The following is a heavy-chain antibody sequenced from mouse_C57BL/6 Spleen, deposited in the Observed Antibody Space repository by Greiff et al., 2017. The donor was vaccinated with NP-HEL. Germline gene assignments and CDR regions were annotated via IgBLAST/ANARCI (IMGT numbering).Heavy chain of an antibody. D-gene: IGHD1-1*01. CDR3: ARTSPSYGSSYDYFDY. Sequence: QVQLQQPGTELVKPGASVKLSCKASGYTFTSYWMHWVKQRPGQGLEWIGNINPSNGGTNYNEKFKSKATLTVDKSSSTAYMQLSSLTSEDSAVYYCARTSPSYGSSYDYFDYWGQGTTLTVSS. J-gene: IGHJ2*01. V-gene: IGHV1-53*01. CDR1: GYTFTSYW. CDR2: INPSNGGT.